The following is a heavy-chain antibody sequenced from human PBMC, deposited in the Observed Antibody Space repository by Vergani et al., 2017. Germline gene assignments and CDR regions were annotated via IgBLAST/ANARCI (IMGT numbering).Heavy chain of an antibody. Sequence: QVQLQESGPGPVKPSETLSLTCAVSGYSISSGYYWGWIRQPPGKGLEWIGSIYYSGSTYYNPSLKSRVTISVDTSKNQFSLKLRSVTAADTAVYYCASKLYSILPRYWGQGTLVTVSS. CDR1: GYSISSGYY. J-gene: IGHJ4*02. CDR3: ASKLYSILPRY. CDR2: IYYSGST. D-gene: IGHD6-13*01. V-gene: IGHV4-38-2*01.